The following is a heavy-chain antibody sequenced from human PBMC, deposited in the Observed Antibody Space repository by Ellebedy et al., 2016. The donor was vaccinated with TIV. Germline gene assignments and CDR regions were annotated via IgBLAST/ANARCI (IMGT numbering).Heavy chain of an antibody. CDR2: ISSSGSPT. Sequence: GESLKISCAASGFIFSDYYLIWIRQAPGKGLECVSYISSSGSPTYYADSVRGRFTISRDNATNSLYLQMNSLRAEDTAVYYCARDTRFIDQQHNWFDPWGQGTLVTVSS. J-gene: IGHJ5*02. V-gene: IGHV3-11*01. CDR1: GFIFSDYY. CDR3: ARDTRFIDQQHNWFDP. D-gene: IGHD1/OR15-1a*01.